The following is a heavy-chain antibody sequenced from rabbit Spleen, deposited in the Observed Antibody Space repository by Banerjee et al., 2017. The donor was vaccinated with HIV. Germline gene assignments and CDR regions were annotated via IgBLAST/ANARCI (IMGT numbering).Heavy chain of an antibody. J-gene: IGHJ4*01. V-gene: IGHV1S45*01. CDR3: VRDTWHFKL. D-gene: IGHD3-1*01. CDR1: GVSLNDKDV. CDR2: INAVTGRA. Sequence: EQLEESGGGLVKPEGSLTLTCKASGVSLNDKDVMCWVRQAPGKGLEWIACINAVTGRAVYASWAKGRFTFSKTSSTTVTLQMTSLTAADTATYFCVRDTWHFKLWGPGTLVTVS.